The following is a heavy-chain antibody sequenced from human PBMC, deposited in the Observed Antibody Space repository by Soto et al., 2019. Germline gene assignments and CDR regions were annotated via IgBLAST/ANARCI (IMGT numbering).Heavy chain of an antibody. CDR3: ARSSLNILPFDY. CDR2: IYSGGST. Sequence: PGGSLRLSCAASGFTVSSNYMSWVRQAPGKGLEWVSVIYSGGSTYYADSVKGRFTISRDNSKNTLYLQMNSLRAEDTAVYYCARSSLNILPFDYWGQGTLVTVSS. D-gene: IGHD2-2*01. V-gene: IGHV3-66*01. J-gene: IGHJ4*02. CDR1: GFTVSSNY.